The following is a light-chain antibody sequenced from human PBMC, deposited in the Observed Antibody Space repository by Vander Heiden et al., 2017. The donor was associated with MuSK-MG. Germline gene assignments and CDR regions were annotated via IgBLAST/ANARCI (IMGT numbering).Light chain of an antibody. Sequence: EIVLTQSPGTLSLSPGERATLSCSASQSVSSSYLAWYQQKPGQAPRLLIYGAPSRAPGIPDRFSGRGSGTDFPLTISRLEPEDFAVYYCQQEGSSAWTSGQGTKVEIK. CDR1: QSVSSSY. V-gene: IGKV3-20*01. CDR2: GAP. J-gene: IGKJ1*01. CDR3: QQEGSSAWT.